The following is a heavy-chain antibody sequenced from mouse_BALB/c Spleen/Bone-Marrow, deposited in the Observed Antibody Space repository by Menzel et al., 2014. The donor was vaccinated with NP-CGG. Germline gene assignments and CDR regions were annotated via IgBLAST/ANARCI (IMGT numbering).Heavy chain of an antibody. V-gene: IGHV4-1*02. D-gene: IGHD1-1*01. Sequence: EVQVVESGGGLVQPGGSLKLSCAASGFDFSRYWMSWVRQAPGKGLEWIGEINPDSSTINYTPSLKDKFIISKDNAKNTLYLQMSKVRSEDTALYYCARLYYYGLQDYWGQGTTLTVSS. CDR3: ARLYYYGLQDY. CDR1: GFDFSRYW. J-gene: IGHJ2*01. CDR2: INPDSSTI.